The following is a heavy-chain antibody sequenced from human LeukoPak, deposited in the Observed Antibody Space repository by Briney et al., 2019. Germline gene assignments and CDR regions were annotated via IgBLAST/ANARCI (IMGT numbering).Heavy chain of an antibody. D-gene: IGHD3-3*01. Sequence: PSETLSLTCTVSGGSLRSYYWSWIRQPPGKGLEWIGCIYYSGSTNYNPSLKSRVTLSVDTSKNQFSLKLSSVTAADTAVYYCARGITIFGVVTAYYFDYWGQGTLVTVSS. J-gene: IGHJ4*02. CDR1: GGSLRSYY. V-gene: IGHV4-59*01. CDR2: IYYSGST. CDR3: ARGITIFGVVTAYYFDY.